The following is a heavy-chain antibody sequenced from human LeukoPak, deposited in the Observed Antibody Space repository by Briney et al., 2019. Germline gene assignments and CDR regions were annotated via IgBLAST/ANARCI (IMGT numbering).Heavy chain of an antibody. CDR1: GFTFGSHW. CDR3: AKTRGGDYYYYYYMDV. J-gene: IGHJ6*03. V-gene: IGHV3-7*01. D-gene: IGHD4-23*01. Sequence: GGSLRLPCAASGFTFGSHWMSWVRQAPGKGLEWVANIKQDGSEKYYVDSVKGRFTISRDNAKYSLYLQMNSLRAEDTAVYFCAKTRGGDYYYYYYMDVWGKGTTVTVSS. CDR2: IKQDGSEK.